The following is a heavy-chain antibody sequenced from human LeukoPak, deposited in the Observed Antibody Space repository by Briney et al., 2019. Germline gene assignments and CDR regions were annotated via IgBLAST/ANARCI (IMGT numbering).Heavy chain of an antibody. Sequence: PSGTLSLTCAVSGGSISSSNWWSWVRQPPGKGLEWIGQINPSRNTNYNPSLKSRVTISVDTSKKQSSLKLSSVTAADTAVYYCARRYDFWSGYPPPLDYWGQGTLVTVSS. D-gene: IGHD3-3*01. V-gene: IGHV4-4*02. CDR1: GGSISSSNW. CDR3: ARRYDFWSGYPPPLDY. CDR2: INPSRNT. J-gene: IGHJ4*02.